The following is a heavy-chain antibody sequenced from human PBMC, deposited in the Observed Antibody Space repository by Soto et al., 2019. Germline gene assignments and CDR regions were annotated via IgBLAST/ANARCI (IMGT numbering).Heavy chain of an antibody. CDR2: IWYDGSNK. CDR3: ARDFDTAMVTRFDY. J-gene: IGHJ4*02. Sequence: GKGLEWVAVIWYDGSNKYYADTVKGRFTISRDNSKNTLYLQMNSLRAEDTAVYYCARDFDTAMVTRFDYWGQGTLVTVSS. V-gene: IGHV3-33*01. D-gene: IGHD5-18*01.